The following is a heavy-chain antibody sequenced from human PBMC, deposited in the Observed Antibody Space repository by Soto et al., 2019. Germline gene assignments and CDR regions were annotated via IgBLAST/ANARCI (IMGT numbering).Heavy chain of an antibody. Sequence: QITLKESGPPLVKPTQTLTLTCIFSGFSFSADGVGVGWIRQPPGKALEWLALIFWDDDARYSPSLKSRLTITKDTSKNQVVLTMTNMAPVDTATYYCAHAYGGTSWPNDAFDVWGPGTVVTVSS. J-gene: IGHJ3*01. D-gene: IGHD2-21*01. CDR1: GFSFSADGVG. CDR2: IFWDDDA. CDR3: AHAYGGTSWPNDAFDV. V-gene: IGHV2-5*02.